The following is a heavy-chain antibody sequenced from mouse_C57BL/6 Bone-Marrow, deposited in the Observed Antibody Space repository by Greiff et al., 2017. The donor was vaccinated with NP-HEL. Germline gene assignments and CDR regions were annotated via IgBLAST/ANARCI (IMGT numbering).Heavy chain of an antibody. CDR3: ARRQLRQRNYFDY. CDR2: IDPANGNP. Sequence: EVQLQESVAELVRPGASVKLSCTASGFNIKNTYMHWVKQRPEQGLEWIGRIDPANGNPKYAPKFQGKATITADTSSNTAYLQLSSLTSEDTAIYYCARRQLRQRNYFDYWGQGTTLTVSS. D-gene: IGHD3-2*02. CDR1: GFNIKNTY. V-gene: IGHV14-3*01. J-gene: IGHJ2*01.